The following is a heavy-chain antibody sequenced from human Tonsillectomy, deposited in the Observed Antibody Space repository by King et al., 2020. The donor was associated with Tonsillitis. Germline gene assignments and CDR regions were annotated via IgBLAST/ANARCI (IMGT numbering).Heavy chain of an antibody. CDR1: GYTLTELS. CDR3: ATEWLAAALGGYRPPFDY. CDR2: FDPEDGET. J-gene: IGHJ4*02. D-gene: IGHD5-12*01. V-gene: IGHV1-24*01. Sequence: QLVQSGAEVKKPGASVKVSCKVSGYTLTELSMHWVRQAPGEGLEWMGGFDPEDGETIYAQKFQGRVTMTEDTSTDTAYMELSSLRSEDTAVYYCATEWLAAALGGYRPPFDYWGQGTLVTVSS.